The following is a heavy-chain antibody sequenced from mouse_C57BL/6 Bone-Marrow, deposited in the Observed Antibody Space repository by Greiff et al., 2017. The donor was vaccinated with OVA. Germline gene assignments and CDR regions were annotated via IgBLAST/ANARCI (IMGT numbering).Heavy chain of an antibody. V-gene: IGHV1-59*01. CDR2: IDPSDSYT. CDR3: ARPLYGNYAYYFDY. CDR1: GYTFTSYW. J-gene: IGHJ2*01. D-gene: IGHD2-1*01. Sequence: VQLQQPGAELVRPGTSVKLSCKASGYTFTSYWMHWVKQRPGQGLEWIGVIDPSDSYTNYNQKFKGKATLTVDTSSSTAYMQLSSLTSEDSAVYYCARPLYGNYAYYFDYWGQGTTLTVSS.